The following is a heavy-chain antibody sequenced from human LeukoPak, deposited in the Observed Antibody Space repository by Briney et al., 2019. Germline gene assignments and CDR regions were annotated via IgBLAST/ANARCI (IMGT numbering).Heavy chain of an antibody. V-gene: IGHV1-2*02. CDR3: ARDSAGADY. CDR1: GYTFTGYY. D-gene: IGHD3-10*01. CDR2: INPNTGGT. J-gene: IGHJ4*02. Sequence: ASVKVSCKSSGYTFTGYYMHWVRQAPGQGLEWMGWINPNTGGTNYAQKFQGRVTMTRDTSITTAYMELIRLTSDDTAVYYCARDSAGADYWGQGTLVTVSS.